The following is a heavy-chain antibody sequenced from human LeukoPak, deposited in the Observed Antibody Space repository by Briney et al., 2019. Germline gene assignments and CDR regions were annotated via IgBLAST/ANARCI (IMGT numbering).Heavy chain of an antibody. Sequence: ASVKVSCKVSGYTLTELSMHWVRQAPGKGLEWMGGFDPEDGETIYAQKFQGRVTMTEDTSTDTAYMELSSLRSEDTAVYYCARDLSSGWYQGSSRDYWGQGTLVTVSS. J-gene: IGHJ4*02. D-gene: IGHD6-19*01. V-gene: IGHV1-24*01. CDR1: GYTLTELS. CDR2: FDPEDGET. CDR3: ARDLSSGWYQGSSRDY.